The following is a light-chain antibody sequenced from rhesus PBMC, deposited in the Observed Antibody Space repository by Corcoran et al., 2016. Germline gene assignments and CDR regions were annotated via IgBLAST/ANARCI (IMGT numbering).Light chain of an antibody. V-gene: IGKV1-32*01. CDR2: FAT. CDR3: QQYNSLPFT. J-gene: IGKJ3*01. CDR1: QGISSY. Sequence: DIQMTQSPSSLSASVGDRVTITCRASQGISSYLNWYQQKPGKAPKLLIYFATRLESGVPSRFSGSGSGTEFTLTISRLQPEDFATYYCQQYNSLPFTFGPGTKLDIK.